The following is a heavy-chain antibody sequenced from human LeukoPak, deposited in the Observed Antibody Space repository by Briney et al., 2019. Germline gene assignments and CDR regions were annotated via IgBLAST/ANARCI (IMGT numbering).Heavy chain of an antibody. CDR3: ATTSYDSSGYYYSYYYYYMDV. J-gene: IGHJ6*03. V-gene: IGHV1-18*01. CDR2: ISGYNGNT. CDR1: GYTFTSYG. Sequence: ASVKVSCRASGYTFTSYGISWVRQAPGQGLEWMGWISGYNGNTNYAQKLQGRVTMTTDTSTSTAYMELRSLRSDDTAVYYCATTSYDSSGYYYSYYYYYMDVWGKGTTVTVSS. D-gene: IGHD3-22*01.